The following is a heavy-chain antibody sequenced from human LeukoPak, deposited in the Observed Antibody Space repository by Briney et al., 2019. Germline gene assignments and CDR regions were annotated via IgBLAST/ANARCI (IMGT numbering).Heavy chain of an antibody. J-gene: IGHJ4*02. CDR2: IYSGGST. CDR3: AGARDYYDSSGYDDY. V-gene: IGHV3-53*01. Sequence: PGGSLRLSCAASGFTVSSNYMSWVHQAPGKGLGWVSVIYSGGSTYYADSVKGRFTISRDNSKNTLYLQMNSLRAEDTAVYYCAGARDYYDSSGYDDYWGQGTLVTVSS. D-gene: IGHD3-22*01. CDR1: GFTVSSNY.